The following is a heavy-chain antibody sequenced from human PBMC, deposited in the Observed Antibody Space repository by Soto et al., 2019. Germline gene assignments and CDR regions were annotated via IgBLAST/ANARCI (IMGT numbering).Heavy chain of an antibody. CDR3: ARGRSYVAAHYDMDV. D-gene: IGHD3-10*02. Sequence: EVQLVESGGGLVQPGGSLRLSCAASGFTRSTYSMNWVRQAPGKGLEWVSDISSSGTTDYSESVKGRFTISRDNAKNSLYQQINSLRSEYTAVYFCARGRSYVAAHYDMDVWGQGTTVTVSS. J-gene: IGHJ6*02. CDR1: GFTRSTYS. CDR2: ISSSGTT. V-gene: IGHV3-48*01.